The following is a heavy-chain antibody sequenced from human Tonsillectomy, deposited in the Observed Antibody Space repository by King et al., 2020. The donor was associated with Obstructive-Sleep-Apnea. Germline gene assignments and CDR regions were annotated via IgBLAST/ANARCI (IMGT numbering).Heavy chain of an antibody. V-gene: IGHV3-15*01. CDR3: TNPYYYDSSGYYVNY. Sequence: VQLVESGGGLVKPGGSLRLSCAASGFTFSNAWMSWVRQAPGKGLEWVGRIKSKTDGGTTDYAAPVKGRFTISRDDLKNTLYLQMNSLKTEDTAVYYCTNPYYYDSSGYYVNYWGQGTLVTVSS. CDR1: GFTFSNAW. J-gene: IGHJ4*02. CDR2: IKSKTDGGTT. D-gene: IGHD3-22*01.